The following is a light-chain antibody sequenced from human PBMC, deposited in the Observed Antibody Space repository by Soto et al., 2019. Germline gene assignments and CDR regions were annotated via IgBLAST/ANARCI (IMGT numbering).Light chain of an antibody. V-gene: IGLV2-14*01. CDR3: GSYTTSTSFIL. CDR2: EVS. J-gene: IGLJ2*01. Sequence: QSALTQPASVSGSPGQSITISCTGTSSDIGNYDFVSWYQQVPGTAPKAMIYEVSSRPSGVSNRFSGSKSGNTASLTISGLQAEDEAYYYCGSYTTSTSFILFGGGTKVTV. CDR1: SSDIGNYDF.